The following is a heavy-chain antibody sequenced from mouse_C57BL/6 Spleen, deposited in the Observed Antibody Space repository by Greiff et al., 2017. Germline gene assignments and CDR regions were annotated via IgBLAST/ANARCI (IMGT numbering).Heavy chain of an antibody. CDR1: GYSITSGYY. J-gene: IGHJ2*01. CDR3: ARGGTGTGYFDY. D-gene: IGHD4-1*01. V-gene: IGHV3-6*01. Sequence: ESGPGLVKPSPSLSLTCSVTGYSITSGYYWNWIRQFPGNKLEWMGYISYDGSNNYNPSLKNRISITRDTSKNQFFLKLNSGNTEDTATYYCARGGTGTGYFDYWGQGNTLTVSS. CDR2: ISYDGSN.